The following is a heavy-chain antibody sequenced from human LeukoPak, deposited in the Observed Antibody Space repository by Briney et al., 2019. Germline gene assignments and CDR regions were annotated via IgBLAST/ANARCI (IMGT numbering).Heavy chain of an antibody. CDR3: ARGALGDYYGSGSYLLDP. Sequence: SVKVSCKASGGTFSSYAISWVRQAPGQGLEWMGRIIPIFGTANYAQKFQVRVTITTNESTSTAYMELSSLRSEDTAVYYCARGALGDYYGSGSYLLDPWGQGTLVTVSS. CDR1: GGTFSSYA. J-gene: IGHJ5*02. V-gene: IGHV1-69*05. D-gene: IGHD3-10*01. CDR2: IIPIFGTA.